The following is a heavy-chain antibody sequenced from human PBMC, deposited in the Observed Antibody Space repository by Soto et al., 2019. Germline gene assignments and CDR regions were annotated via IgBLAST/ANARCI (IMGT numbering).Heavy chain of an antibody. V-gene: IGHV3-21*01. CDR1: GFTFSSYS. CDR3: VRVLGDYFDY. Sequence: GGSLRLSCAASGFTFSSYSMNWVRQAPGKGLEWVSSISSSSSYIYYADSVKGRFTISRDNAKNSLYLQMNSLRAEATAVYYCVRVLGDYFDYWGQGTLVTVSS. CDR2: ISSSSSYI. J-gene: IGHJ4*01.